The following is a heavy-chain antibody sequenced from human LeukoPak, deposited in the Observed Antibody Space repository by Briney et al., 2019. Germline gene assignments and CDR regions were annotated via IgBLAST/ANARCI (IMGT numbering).Heavy chain of an antibody. CDR3: ARSIVVVPAAIVGFDY. J-gene: IGHJ4*02. CDR2: IIPIFGTA. V-gene: IGHV1-69*05. D-gene: IGHD2-2*02. CDR1: GGTFSSYA. Sequence: SVKVSCKASGGTFSSYAISCVRQAPGQGLEWMGGIIPIFGTANYAQKFQGRVTITTDESTSTAYMELSSLRSEDTAVYYCARSIVVVPAAIVGFDYWGQGTLVTVSS.